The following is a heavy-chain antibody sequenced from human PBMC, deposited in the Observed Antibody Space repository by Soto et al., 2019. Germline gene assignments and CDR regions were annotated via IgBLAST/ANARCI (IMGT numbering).Heavy chain of an antibody. D-gene: IGHD3-3*01. CDR1: GGSISSSSYY. V-gene: IGHV4-39*01. CDR3: ARQGGFTIFGVVIMDDWFDP. Sequence: SETLSLTCTVSGGSISSSSYYWGWIRQPPGKGLEWIGSIYYSGSTYYNPSLKSRVTISVDTSKNQFSLKLSSVTAADTAVYYCARQGGFTIFGVVIMDDWFDPWGQGTLVTVSS. J-gene: IGHJ5*02. CDR2: IYYSGST.